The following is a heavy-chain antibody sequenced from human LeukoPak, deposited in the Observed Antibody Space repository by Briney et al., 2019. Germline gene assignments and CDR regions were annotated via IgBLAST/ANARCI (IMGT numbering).Heavy chain of an antibody. V-gene: IGHV1-18*01. CDR1: GYTFTSYG. Sequence: ASVKVSCKASGYTFTSYGISWVRQAPGQGLEWMGWISAYNGNTNYAQKLQGRVTMTTDTSTSTAYMELRSLRSDDTAVYYCARDGEAGGEVHRWYSSSWSSPKGNWFDPWGQGTLVTVSS. CDR3: ARDGEAGGEVHRWYSSSWSSPKGNWFDP. CDR2: ISAYNGNT. J-gene: IGHJ5*02. D-gene: IGHD6-13*01.